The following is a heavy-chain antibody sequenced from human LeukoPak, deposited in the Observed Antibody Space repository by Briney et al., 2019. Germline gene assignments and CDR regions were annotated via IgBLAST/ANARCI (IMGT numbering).Heavy chain of an antibody. Sequence: GGSLRLSCAASGFTFSSFSMNWVRQAPGKGLEWVSYIRSGGTNTDYTGSVKGRFTISRDNAKNSLYLQMNSLRAEDTALYYCAKGRYDSSGYCDYWGQGTLVTVSS. CDR1: GFTFSSFS. V-gene: IGHV3-48*04. CDR3: AKGRYDSSGYCDY. CDR2: IRSGGTNT. D-gene: IGHD3-22*01. J-gene: IGHJ4*02.